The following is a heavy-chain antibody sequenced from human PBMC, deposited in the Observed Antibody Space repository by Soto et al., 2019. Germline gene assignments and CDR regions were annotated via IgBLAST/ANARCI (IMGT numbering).Heavy chain of an antibody. CDR1: GGSISSSSYY. Sequence: QLQLQESGPGLVKPSETLSLTCTVSGGSISSSSYYWGWIRQPPGKGLEWIGSIYYSGSTYYNPSLKSRVTMSVDTSKNQFSLKLSSVTAAVTAVYYCASRSPGYYDIFTGYYGNWFDPWGQGTLVTVSS. V-gene: IGHV4-39*01. CDR2: IYYSGST. CDR3: ASRSPGYYDIFTGYYGNWFDP. D-gene: IGHD3-9*01. J-gene: IGHJ5*02.